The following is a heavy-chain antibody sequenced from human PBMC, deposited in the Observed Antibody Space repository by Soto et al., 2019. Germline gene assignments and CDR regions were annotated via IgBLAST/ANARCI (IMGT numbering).Heavy chain of an antibody. CDR2: IWYDGSNK. V-gene: IGHV3-33*01. CDR3: ARDPIVVVPAWYFEL. Sequence: QVQLVESGGGVVQPGMSLRLSCAASGFTFSSYGMHWVRQAPGKGLEWVAVIWYDGSNKYYADSVKGRFTISRDNSKNTLYLQMNSLRAEDTAVYYCARDPIVVVPAWYFELWCRGTLVTVSS. J-gene: IGHJ2*01. CDR1: GFTFSSYG. D-gene: IGHD3-22*01.